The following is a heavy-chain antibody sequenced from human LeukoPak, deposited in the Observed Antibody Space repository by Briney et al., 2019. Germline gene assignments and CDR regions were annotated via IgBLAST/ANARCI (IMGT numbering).Heavy chain of an antibody. D-gene: IGHD3-10*01. CDR3: ARGKRSLWFGEYFDY. CDR2: INHSGST. Sequence: SETLSLTCAVYGGSFSGYYWSWIRQPQGKGLEWIGEINHSGSTNYNPSLKSRVTISVDTSKNQFSLKLSSVTAADTAVYYCARGKRSLWFGEYFDYWGQGTLVTVSS. J-gene: IGHJ4*02. V-gene: IGHV4-34*01. CDR1: GGSFSGYY.